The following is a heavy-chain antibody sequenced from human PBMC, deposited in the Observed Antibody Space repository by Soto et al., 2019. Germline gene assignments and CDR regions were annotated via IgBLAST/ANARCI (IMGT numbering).Heavy chain of an antibody. CDR2: ISYDGSNK. Sequence: QVQLVESGGGVVQPGRSLRLSCAASGFTFSSYAMHWVRQAPGKGLEWVAVISYDGSNKYYADSVKGRFTISRDNSKNTLYLQMNSLRAEDTAVYYCAREYSSGCPTSGYWGQGTLVTVSS. V-gene: IGHV3-30-3*01. CDR3: AREYSSGCPTSGY. CDR1: GFTFSSYA. J-gene: IGHJ4*02. D-gene: IGHD6-19*01.